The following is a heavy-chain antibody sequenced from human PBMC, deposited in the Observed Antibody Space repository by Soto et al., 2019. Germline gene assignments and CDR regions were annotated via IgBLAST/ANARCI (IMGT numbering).Heavy chain of an antibody. J-gene: IGHJ3*02. CDR1: GFTFSGSA. Sequence: LRLSCAASGFTFSGSAMHWVRQASGKGLEWVGRIRSKGNSYATAYAASVKGRFTISRDDSKNTAYLQMNSLKTEDTAVYYCTRLLSDAFDIWGQGTMVTVSS. CDR2: IRSKGNSYAT. V-gene: IGHV3-73*01. CDR3: TRLLSDAFDI.